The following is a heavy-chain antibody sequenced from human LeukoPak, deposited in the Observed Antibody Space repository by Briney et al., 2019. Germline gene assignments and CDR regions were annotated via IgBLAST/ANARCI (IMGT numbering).Heavy chain of an antibody. CDR3: ARDFNMFKWELRNAFDI. V-gene: IGHV3-7*01. CDR2: IKQDGSEK. Sequence: PGGSLRLSCAASGFTFSSYWMSWVRQAPGKGLEWVANIKQDGSEKYYVDSVKGRFTISRDNAKNSLYLQMNSLRAEDTAVYYCARDFNMFKWELRNAFDIWGQGTMVTVSS. CDR1: GFTFSSYW. D-gene: IGHD1-26*01. J-gene: IGHJ3*02.